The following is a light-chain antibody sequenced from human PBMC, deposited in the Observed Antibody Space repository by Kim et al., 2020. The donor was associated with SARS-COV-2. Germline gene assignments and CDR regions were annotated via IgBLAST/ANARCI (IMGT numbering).Light chain of an antibody. CDR1: QSVSSSF. Sequence: SPGERATLSCRASQSVSSSFLAWYQQQPGQAPRLLIYGASSRATGIPDRFSGSGSGTDFTLTISRLEPEDFAVYYCQQCGSSPLTFGGGTKVDIK. J-gene: IGKJ4*01. CDR3: QQCGSSPLT. CDR2: GAS. V-gene: IGKV3-20*01.